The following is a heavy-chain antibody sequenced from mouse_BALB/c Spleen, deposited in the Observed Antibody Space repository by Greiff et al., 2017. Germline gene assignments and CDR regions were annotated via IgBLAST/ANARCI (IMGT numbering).Heavy chain of an antibody. V-gene: IGHV2-9*02. Sequence: VKLQESGPGLVAPSQSLSITCTVSGFSLTSYGVHWVRQPPGKGLEWLGVICAGGSTNYNSALMSRLSISKDNSKSQVFLKMNRLQTDDTAMYYCAREGRWSLDYWGQGTTLTVSS. CDR1: GFSLTSYG. CDR2: ICAGGST. J-gene: IGHJ2*01. CDR3: AREGRWSLDY. D-gene: IGHD2-3*01.